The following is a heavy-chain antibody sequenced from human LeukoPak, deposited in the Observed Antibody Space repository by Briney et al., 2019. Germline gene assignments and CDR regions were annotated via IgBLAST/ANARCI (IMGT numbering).Heavy chain of an antibody. V-gene: IGHV4-39*01. D-gene: IGHD5-18*01. CDR3: ARHPGYSYGYSGDY. CDR1: GGSLSSSGYY. CDR2: IYYTGNT. J-gene: IGHJ4*02. Sequence: KPSETLSLTCTVSGGSLSSSGYYWGWIRQSSGRGLECIGTIYYTGNTYYNPSLKSRVIITVDMFKNQFSLKLSSVTVADTAVYYCARHPGYSYGYSGDYWGQGTRVTVSS.